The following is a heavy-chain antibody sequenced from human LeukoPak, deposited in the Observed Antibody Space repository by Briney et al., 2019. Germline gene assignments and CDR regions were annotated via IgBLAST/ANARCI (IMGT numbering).Heavy chain of an antibody. CDR1: GGSISSSSYY. J-gene: IGHJ5*02. V-gene: IGHV4-39*01. D-gene: IGHD5-18*01. CDR3: ASRWGYTPNWFDP. CDR2: IYYTGNT. Sequence: SETLSLTCTVSGGSISSSSYYWGWIRQPPGKGLEWIGTIYYTGNTQYNPSLKSRVIISVDTSKNQFSLKLTSMTAADTAVYYCASRWGYTPNWFDPWGQGTLVTVSS.